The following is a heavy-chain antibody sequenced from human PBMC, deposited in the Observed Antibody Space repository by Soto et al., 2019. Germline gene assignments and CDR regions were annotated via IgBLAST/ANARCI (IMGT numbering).Heavy chain of an antibody. J-gene: IGHJ4*02. Sequence: QVQLQESGPGLVKPSQTLSLTCTVSGGSISSGGYYWSWIRKHPGKGLEWIGYIYYSGSTYYNPSLKSRVTISVDTSKNQCSLKLSSVTAADTAVYYCARDRWGGTHHGFDYWGQGTLVTVSS. V-gene: IGHV4-31*03. CDR3: ARDRWGGTHHGFDY. CDR1: GGSISSGGYY. CDR2: IYYSGST. D-gene: IGHD3-16*01.